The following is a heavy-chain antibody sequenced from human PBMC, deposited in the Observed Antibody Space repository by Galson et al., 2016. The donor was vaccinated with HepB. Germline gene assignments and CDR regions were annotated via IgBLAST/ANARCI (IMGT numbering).Heavy chain of an antibody. J-gene: IGHJ4*02. CDR3: ARDVDYYDSSGYYSNYFDY. CDR2: ITDSGGNT. V-gene: IGHV3-23*01. Sequence: SLRLSCAASGFTFNNYAMSWVRQAPGKGLEWVSRITDSGGNTNYADSVKGRFTISRDNSKNTLSLQMNSLRAEDTAVYYCARDVDYYDSSGYYSNYFDYWGQGTLVTVSS. CDR1: GFTFNNYA. D-gene: IGHD3-22*01.